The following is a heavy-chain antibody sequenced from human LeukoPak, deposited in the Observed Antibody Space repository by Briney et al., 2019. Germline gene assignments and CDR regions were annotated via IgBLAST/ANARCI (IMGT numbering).Heavy chain of an antibody. V-gene: IGHV3-48*01. J-gene: IGHJ4*02. CDR3: ARLGAGSQLLIYFDY. CDR2: ISSNSATT. Sequence: PGGSLRLSCAASGFGFSTNSMNWVRQVPGKGLEWISYISSNSATTYYADSVKGRFTISRDNAKNSLYLHMNSLRADDTAVYYCARLGAGSQLLIYFDYWGQGTLVTVSS. CDR1: GFGFSTNS. D-gene: IGHD1-1*01.